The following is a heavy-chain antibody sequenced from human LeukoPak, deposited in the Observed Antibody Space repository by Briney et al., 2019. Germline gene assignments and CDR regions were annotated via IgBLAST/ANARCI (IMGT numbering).Heavy chain of an antibody. CDR2: IWNDGSNR. Sequence: GGSLRLSCEASGFSFSNYGMHWVRQAPGKGLEWVAVIWNDGSNRNYGDSVKGRFTVSRDNSKNTLYLQMNSLRAEDTAVYYCARYGLYYYDSSGYYFDYWGQGTLVTVSS. CDR1: GFSFSNYG. J-gene: IGHJ4*02. D-gene: IGHD3-22*01. V-gene: IGHV3-33*01. CDR3: ARYGLYYYDSSGYYFDY.